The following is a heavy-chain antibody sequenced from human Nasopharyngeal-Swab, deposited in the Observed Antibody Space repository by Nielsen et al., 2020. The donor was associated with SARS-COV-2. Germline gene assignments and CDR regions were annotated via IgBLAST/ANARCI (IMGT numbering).Heavy chain of an antibody. D-gene: IGHD2-15*01. J-gene: IGHJ6*02. V-gene: IGHV4-59*01. CDR2: IHNSVST. CDR3: ARGRGYCSGANCFSPLYYYGLDV. Sequence: WIRQPPGKGLEWIGYIHNSVSTKYNPSVKSRVSISVETSKNQFSLTLSSVTAADTAMYYCARGRGYCSGANCFSPLYYYGLDVWGQGTTVTVSS.